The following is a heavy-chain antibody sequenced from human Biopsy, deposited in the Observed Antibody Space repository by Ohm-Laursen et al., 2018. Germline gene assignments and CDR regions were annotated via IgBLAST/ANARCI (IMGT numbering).Heavy chain of an antibody. J-gene: IGHJ6*02. CDR1: GYTFAGYY. CDR2: INPNSGNA. Sequence: SVKVSCKASGYTFAGYYLHWVRQAPGHGLEWMGGINPNSGNANYAQSFQGRLTVTRDTSISTAYMELTSLTFDDTAIYYCARVPAYPSIDGYYGLDLWGQGTTVIVSS. D-gene: IGHD3-9*01. CDR3: ARVPAYPSIDGYYGLDL. V-gene: IGHV1-2*02.